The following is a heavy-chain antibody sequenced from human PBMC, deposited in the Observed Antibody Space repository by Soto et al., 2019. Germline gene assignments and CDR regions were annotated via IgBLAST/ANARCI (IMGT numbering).Heavy chain of an antibody. CDR2: ISAYNGNT. CDR3: ERVAEVDGNDAFDI. CDR1: GYTFTSYG. V-gene: IGHV1-18*04. D-gene: IGHD6-19*01. J-gene: IGHJ3*02. Sequence: ASVKVSCKASGYTFTSYGISWVRQAPGQGLEWMGWISAYNGNTNYAQKLQGRVTMTTDTSTSTAYMELRSLRSDDTAVYYCERVAEVDGNDAFDIWGQGTMVTVSS.